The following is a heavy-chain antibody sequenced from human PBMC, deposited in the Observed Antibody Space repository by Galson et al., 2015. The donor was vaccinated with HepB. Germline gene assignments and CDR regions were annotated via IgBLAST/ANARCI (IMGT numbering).Heavy chain of an antibody. Sequence: QSGAEVKKPGESLKISCKGSGYSFTSYWINWVRQVPGKGLEWVGRIDPNDSYTTYSPAFQGHVTISADESLTTAFLEWRTLKASDTAIYYCARGGRTFRSGWLPYWGQGTLVTVSS. J-gene: IGHJ4*02. CDR2: IDPNDSYT. CDR1: GYSFTSYW. CDR3: ARGGRTFRSGWLPY. V-gene: IGHV5-10-1*01. D-gene: IGHD6-19*01.